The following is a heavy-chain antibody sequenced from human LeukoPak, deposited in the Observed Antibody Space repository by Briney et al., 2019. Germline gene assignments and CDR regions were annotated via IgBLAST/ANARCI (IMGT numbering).Heavy chain of an antibody. Sequence: GASVKVSCKASGYTFTGYYMHWVRQAPGQGLEWMGWINPNSGGTNYAQKFQGRVTMTRDTSISTAYMELSRLRSDDTAVYYCARDFAGYDFWSGYYGGSLWGQGTLVTVSS. CDR1: GYTFTGYY. D-gene: IGHD3-3*01. V-gene: IGHV1-2*02. CDR2: INPNSGGT. CDR3: ARDFAGYDFWSGYYGGSL. J-gene: IGHJ4*02.